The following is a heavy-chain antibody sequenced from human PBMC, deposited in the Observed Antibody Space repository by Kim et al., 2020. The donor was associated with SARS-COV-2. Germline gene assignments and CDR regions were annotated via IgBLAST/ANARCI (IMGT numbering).Heavy chain of an antibody. J-gene: IGHJ4*01. CDR3: ARGAPVLRVNDYPYYFDY. V-gene: IGHV7-4-1*02. Sequence: ASVKVSCKASGYTFTTYGLNWVRQSPGQGLEWLGWINTNTENPTYAQGFAGRLVISLDTSGSTAYLQISRLNADDTAVYYCARGAPVLRVNDYPYYFDYW. CDR1: GYTFTTYG. CDR2: INTNTENP. D-gene: IGHD5-12*01.